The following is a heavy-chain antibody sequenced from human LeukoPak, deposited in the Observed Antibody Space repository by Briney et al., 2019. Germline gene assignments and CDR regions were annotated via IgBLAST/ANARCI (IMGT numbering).Heavy chain of an antibody. CDR2: ILYDGSNK. CDR3: VRGYYAGRGHHFEY. V-gene: IGHV3-30*03. D-gene: IGHD3-22*01. J-gene: IGHJ4*02. Sequence: GGSLRLSCAASGFTFSAFAMHWVRQAPGKGLEWVAVILYDGSNKYYADSVKGRLTISRDNSKNTLSLQVNSLRSEDTAVYYCVRGYYAGRGHHFEYWGQGTLVTVSS. CDR1: GFTFSAFA.